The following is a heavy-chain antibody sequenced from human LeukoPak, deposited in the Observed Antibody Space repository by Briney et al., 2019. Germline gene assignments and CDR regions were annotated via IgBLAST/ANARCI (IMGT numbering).Heavy chain of an antibody. Sequence: PGGSLRLSCAASGFPFDDEAMHWVRQAPGKGLEWVAGISRNSDSTGYADSVKGRFTISRDNAKNSLYLQMNTLRAEDMALYYCVKDIGSGSYRYGGYFDYWAREPWSPSPQ. V-gene: IGHV3-9*03. CDR3: VKDIGSGSYRYGGYFDY. CDR1: GFPFDDEA. D-gene: IGHD1-26*01. J-gene: IGHJ4*02. CDR2: ISRNSDST.